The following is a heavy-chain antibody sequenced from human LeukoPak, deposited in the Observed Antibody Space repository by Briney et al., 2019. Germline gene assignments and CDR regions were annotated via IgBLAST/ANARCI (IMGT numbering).Heavy chain of an antibody. CDR1: EFTFSSYA. D-gene: IGHD6-13*01. V-gene: IGHV3-23*01. CDR3: AKDREQLSPYWFDS. CDR2: ISGSGGST. Sequence: GGSLRLSCAASEFTFSSYAMTWVRQAPGKGLEWVSAISGSGGSTYYADSVKGRFTISRDNSKNTLFLQMNSLRAEDTAVYYCAKDREQLSPYWFDSWGQGTLVTVSS. J-gene: IGHJ5*01.